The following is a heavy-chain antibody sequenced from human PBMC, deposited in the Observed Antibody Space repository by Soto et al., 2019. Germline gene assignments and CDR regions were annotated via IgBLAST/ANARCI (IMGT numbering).Heavy chain of an antibody. Sequence: ASVKVSCKASGYTFTSYDINWVRQATGQGLEWMGWMNPNSGNTGYAQKFQGRVTMTRNTSISTAYMELSSLRSKDTAVYYCARIYCTNGVCYGMDVWGQGTTVTVSS. D-gene: IGHD2-8*01. J-gene: IGHJ6*02. V-gene: IGHV1-8*01. CDR3: ARIYCTNGVCYGMDV. CDR2: MNPNSGNT. CDR1: GYTFTSYD.